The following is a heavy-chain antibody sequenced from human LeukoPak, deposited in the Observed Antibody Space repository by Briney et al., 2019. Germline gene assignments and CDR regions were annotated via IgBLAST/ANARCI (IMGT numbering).Heavy chain of an antibody. Sequence: SETLSLTCTVSGGSISSYYWSWIRRPVGKGLGGIGRIYTSGSTNYNRSLKSRVTMSVDTSKTQFSLKLSSVTAADTAMYYCERKTSIAARPGYFEYWGQGTLVTVSS. CDR3: ERKTSIAARPGYFEY. CDR2: IYTSGST. D-gene: IGHD6-6*01. J-gene: IGHJ4*02. V-gene: IGHV4-4*07. CDR1: GGSISSYY.